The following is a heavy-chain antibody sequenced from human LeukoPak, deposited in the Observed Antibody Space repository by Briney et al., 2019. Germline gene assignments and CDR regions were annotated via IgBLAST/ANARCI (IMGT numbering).Heavy chain of an antibody. D-gene: IGHD6-13*01. Sequence: PSETLSLTCTVSGGSISSYYWSWIRQPPGKGLEWIGYIYYSGSTNYNPSLKSRVTISVDTSKNQFSLKRSSVTAADTAVYYCARHRPRIAAAGTFDYWGQGTLVTVSS. CDR3: ARHRPRIAAAGTFDY. J-gene: IGHJ4*02. CDR2: IYYSGST. V-gene: IGHV4-59*08. CDR1: GGSISSYY.